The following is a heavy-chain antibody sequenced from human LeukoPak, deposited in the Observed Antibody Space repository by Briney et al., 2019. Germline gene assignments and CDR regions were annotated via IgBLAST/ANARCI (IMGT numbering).Heavy chain of an antibody. D-gene: IGHD2-21*02. Sequence: PSETLSLTCAVSGVSFDDYYRSWVRQTPGKGLEWIGEINHSGYTNDSPSLKSRVTLSIDTSRKQFSLNLRSVTVADTGIYYCTRMTAGHDYWGQGTLVTVSS. V-gene: IGHV4-34*01. CDR2: INHSGYT. CDR1: GVSFDDYY. J-gene: IGHJ4*02. CDR3: TRMTAGHDY.